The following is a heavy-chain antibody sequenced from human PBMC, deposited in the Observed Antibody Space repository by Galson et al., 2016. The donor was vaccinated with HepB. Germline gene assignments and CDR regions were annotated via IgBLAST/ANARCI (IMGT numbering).Heavy chain of an antibody. CDR3: AKDLGISMIVVAPGFDY. Sequence: SLRLSCAPSGFTSSSYGMRWVRQAPGKGLEWVSGISGSGDSTYYADSVKGRFTISRDNAKSTLYLEMNSLRGEDRAVYYCAKDLGISMIVVAPGFDYWGQGTLVTVSS. CDR2: ISGSGDST. V-gene: IGHV3-23*01. J-gene: IGHJ4*02. CDR1: GFTSSSYG. D-gene: IGHD3-22*01.